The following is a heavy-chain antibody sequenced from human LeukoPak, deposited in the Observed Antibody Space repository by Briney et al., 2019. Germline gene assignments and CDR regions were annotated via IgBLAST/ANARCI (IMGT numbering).Heavy chain of an antibody. Sequence: GGSLRLSCAASGFTFSNAWMSWVRQAPGKGLEWVSYISSSGTTTYYADSVKGRFTISRDNAKNSLYLQMNSLRAEDTAVYYCARAGIQVWDSWGQGTLVTVSS. CDR2: ISSSGTTT. D-gene: IGHD5-18*01. CDR3: ARAGIQVWDS. CDR1: GFTFSNAW. V-gene: IGHV3-11*04. J-gene: IGHJ4*02.